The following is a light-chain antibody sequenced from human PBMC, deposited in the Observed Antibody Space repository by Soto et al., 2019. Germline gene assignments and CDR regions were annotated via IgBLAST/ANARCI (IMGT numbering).Light chain of an antibody. CDR3: QSYDSSLSGSYV. CDR1: SSKIGAGYD. J-gene: IGLJ1*01. V-gene: IGLV1-40*01. Sequence: QSVLTQPPSVSRAPGQSVTISCTGSSSKIGAGYDVHWYQQLPGTAPKLLIYGNSNRPSGVPDRFSGSKSGTSASLAITGLQAEDEADYYCQSYDSSLSGSYVFGTGTKVTVL. CDR2: GNS.